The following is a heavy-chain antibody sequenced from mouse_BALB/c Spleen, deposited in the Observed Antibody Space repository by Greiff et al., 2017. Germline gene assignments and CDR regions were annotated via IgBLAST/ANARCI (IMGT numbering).Heavy chain of an antibody. V-gene: IGHV10-1*02. CDR2: IRSKSNNYAT. CDR1: GFTFNTYA. J-gene: IGHJ2*01. D-gene: IGHD2-10*02. Sequence: VESGGGLVQPKGSLKLSCAASGFTFNTYAMNWVRQAPGKGLEWVARIRSKSNNYATYYADSVKDRFTISRDDSQSMLYLQMNNLKTEDTAMYYCVGGYGNYWGQGTTLTVSS. CDR3: VGGYGNY.